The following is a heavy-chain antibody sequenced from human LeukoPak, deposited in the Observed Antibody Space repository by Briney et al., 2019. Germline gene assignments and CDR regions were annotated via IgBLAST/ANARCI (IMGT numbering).Heavy chain of an antibody. CDR2: ISSSSSYI. CDR3: ARHTAMVALDY. J-gene: IGHJ4*02. V-gene: IGHV3-21*01. Sequence: PGGSLRLSCVASGFTFSNYGMNWVRQAPGKGLEWVSFISSSSSYIYYADSVKGRFTISRDNAKNSLYLQMNSLRAEDTAVYYCARHTAMVALDYWGQGTLVTVSS. CDR1: GFTFSNYG. D-gene: IGHD5-18*01.